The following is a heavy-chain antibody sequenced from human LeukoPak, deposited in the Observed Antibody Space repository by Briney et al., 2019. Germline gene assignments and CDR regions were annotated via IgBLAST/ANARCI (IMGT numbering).Heavy chain of an antibody. CDR1: GYSISSVYY. V-gene: IGHV4-38-2*01. CDR2: IYHSGST. Sequence: SETLSLTCAVSGYSISSVYYWGWIRQPPGKGLGWIGSIYHSGSTYYDPSLKSRVTISVDTSKNQFSLKLTSVTAADAAVYYCARQSYSAYATFDYWGQGTLVTVSS. CDR3: ARQSYSAYATFDY. J-gene: IGHJ4*02. D-gene: IGHD5-12*01.